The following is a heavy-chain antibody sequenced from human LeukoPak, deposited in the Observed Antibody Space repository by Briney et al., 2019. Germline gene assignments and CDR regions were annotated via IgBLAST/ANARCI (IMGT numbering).Heavy chain of an antibody. CDR1: GFTFSSYG. Sequence: GGSLRLSCAASGFTFSSYGMHWVRQAPGKGLEWVAVISYDGSNKYYADSVKGRFTTSRDNSKNTLYLQTNSLRAEDTAVYYCAKETTVTPFDYWGQGTLVTVSS. V-gene: IGHV3-30*18. CDR3: AKETTVTPFDY. J-gene: IGHJ4*02. D-gene: IGHD4-17*01. CDR2: ISYDGSNK.